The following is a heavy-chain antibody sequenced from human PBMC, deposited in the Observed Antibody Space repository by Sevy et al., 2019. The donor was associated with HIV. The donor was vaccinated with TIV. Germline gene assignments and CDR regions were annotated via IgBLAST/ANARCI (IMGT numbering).Heavy chain of an antibody. CDR1: GVSIGNLY. J-gene: IGHJ6*02. D-gene: IGHD2-15*01. CDR2: FYYNGRT. CDR3: ANCSPDYYYAMYV. V-gene: IGHV4-59*11. Sequence: SETLSLTCTVSGVSIGNLYWSWIRQPPGKGLEWIGYFYYNGRTNYNPSLKSRVTISVDTSKNQFSLKLSSVTAADAAVYYCANCSPDYYYAMYVWGQGTTVTVSS.